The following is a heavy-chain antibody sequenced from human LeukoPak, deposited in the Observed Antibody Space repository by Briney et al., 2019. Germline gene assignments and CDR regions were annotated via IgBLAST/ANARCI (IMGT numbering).Heavy chain of an antibody. CDR1: GGTFSSYA. J-gene: IGHJ3*02. CDR3: ARGDYYYDSSDRWDAFDI. V-gene: IGHV1-69*05. D-gene: IGHD3-22*01. CDR2: IIPIFGTA. Sequence: GSSVKVSCKASGGTFSSYAISWVRQAPGQGLEWMGGIIPIFGTANYAQKFQGRVTITTDESTSTAYMELSSLRSKDTAVYYCARGDYYYDSSDRWDAFDIWGQGTMVTVSS.